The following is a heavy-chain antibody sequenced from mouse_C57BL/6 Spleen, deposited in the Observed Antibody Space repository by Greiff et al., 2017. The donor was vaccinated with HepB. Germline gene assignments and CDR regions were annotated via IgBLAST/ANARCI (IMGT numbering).Heavy chain of an antibody. J-gene: IGHJ4*01. CDR3: ARMGVYDYDGDYYAMDY. CDR1: GYSFTDYN. CDR2: INPNYGTT. V-gene: IGHV1-39*01. D-gene: IGHD2-4*01. Sequence: VQLKQSGPELVKPGASVKISCKASGYSFTDYNMNWVKQSNGKSLEWIGVINPNYGTTSYNQKFKGKATLTVDQSSSTAYMQLNSLTSEDSAVYYCARMGVYDYDGDYYAMDYWGQGTSVTVSS.